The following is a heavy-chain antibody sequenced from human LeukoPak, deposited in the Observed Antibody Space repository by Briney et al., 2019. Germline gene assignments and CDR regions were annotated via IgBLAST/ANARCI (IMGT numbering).Heavy chain of an antibody. CDR1: GGSFSGYY. V-gene: IGHV4-34*01. CDR2: INHSGST. CDR3: ARARLVPRGDAFDI. J-gene: IGHJ3*02. Sequence: PSETLSLTCAVHGGSFSGYYWSWIRQPPGKGLEWIGEINHSGSTNYNPSLKSRVTISVDTSKNQFSLKLSSVTAADTAVYYCARARLVPRGDAFDIWGQGTMVTVSS. D-gene: IGHD1-26*01.